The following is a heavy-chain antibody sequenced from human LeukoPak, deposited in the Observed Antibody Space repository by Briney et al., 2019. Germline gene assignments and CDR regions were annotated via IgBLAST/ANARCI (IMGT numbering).Heavy chain of an antibody. CDR1: GGSISDYY. V-gene: IGHV4-59*08. J-gene: IGHJ3*02. CDR2: SHNSGST. CDR3: ARLPGCSGSSCFRAFDM. Sequence: SETLSLTCTVPGGSISDYYWSWIRQPPGKGLEWIGYSHNSGSTNYNPSLRSRVTISVDTSKNQFSLKVTSVTAADTAVYYCARLPGCSGSSCFRAFDMWGQGTMVTVS. D-gene: IGHD2-15*01.